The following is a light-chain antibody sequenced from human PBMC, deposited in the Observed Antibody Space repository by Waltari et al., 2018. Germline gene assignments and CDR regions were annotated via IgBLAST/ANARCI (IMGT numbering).Light chain of an antibody. CDR1: TRDVCAYDY. Sequence: QSALTQPASVSGSPGQSITISCPGTTRDVCAYDYVSWYQQHPGKAPKLMIYDVKSRPSGVSARFSGSKSGNTASLTISGLQTEDEADYYCSSSTTTTLIFGGGTKLTVL. J-gene: IGLJ2*01. CDR2: DVK. CDR3: SSSTTTTLI. V-gene: IGLV2-14*03.